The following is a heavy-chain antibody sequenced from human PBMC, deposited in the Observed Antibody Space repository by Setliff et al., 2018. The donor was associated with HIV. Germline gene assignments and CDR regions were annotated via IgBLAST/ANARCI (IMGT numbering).Heavy chain of an antibody. Sequence: GASVKVSCKASGCTFSSYAISWVRQAPGQGLEWMGGIIPIFGTANYAQKFQGRVTITTDESTSTAYMELSSLRSEDTAVYYCARDPDYYDSSGYYYRYFQHWGQGTLVTVSS. CDR2: IIPIFGTA. J-gene: IGHJ1*01. CDR1: GCTFSSYA. V-gene: IGHV1-69*05. D-gene: IGHD3-22*01. CDR3: ARDPDYYDSSGYYYRYFQH.